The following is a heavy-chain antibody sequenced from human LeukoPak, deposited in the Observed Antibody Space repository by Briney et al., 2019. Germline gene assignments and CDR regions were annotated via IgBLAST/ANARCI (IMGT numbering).Heavy chain of an antibody. D-gene: IGHD6-13*01. CDR1: GFTFSSYG. CDR2: IWYDGSIK. V-gene: IGHV3-33*01. J-gene: IGHJ6*02. Sequence: GGSLRLSCAASGFTFSSYGMHWVRQAPGKGLEWVAVIWYDGSIKFYVDSVKGRFTISRDNSKNTLYLQMNSLRAEDTAVYYCARDGRRSSSPFYGMDVWGQGTTVTVSS. CDR3: ARDGRRSSSPFYGMDV.